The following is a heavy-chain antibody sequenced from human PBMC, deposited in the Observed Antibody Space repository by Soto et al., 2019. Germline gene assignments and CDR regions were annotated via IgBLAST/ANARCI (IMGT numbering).Heavy chain of an antibody. D-gene: IGHD1-7*01. J-gene: IGHJ3*01. V-gene: IGHV1-69*13. CDR1: GGTFSSYA. CDR3: ARDWRWLPNYPFHAFDL. Sequence: SVKVSCKASGGTFSSYAISWVRQAPGQGLEWMGGIIPIFGTANYAQKFQGRVTITADESTSTAYMELSSLRSEDTAVYYCARDWRWLPNYPFHAFDLWSSRTMVT. CDR2: IIPIFGTA.